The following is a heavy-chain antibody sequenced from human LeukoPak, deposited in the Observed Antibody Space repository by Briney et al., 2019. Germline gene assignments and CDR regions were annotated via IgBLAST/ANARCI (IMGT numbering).Heavy chain of an antibody. D-gene: IGHD5-12*01. CDR1: GGSFSGYY. Sequence: SETLSLTCAVYGGSFSGYYWSWIRQPPGEGLEWIGEINHSGSTNYNPSLKSRVTISVDASKNQFSLKLSSVTAADTAVYYCAKRGGWLRSRVDYFDYWGQGTLVTVSS. CDR2: INHSGST. CDR3: AKRGGWLRSRVDYFDY. V-gene: IGHV4-34*01. J-gene: IGHJ4*02.